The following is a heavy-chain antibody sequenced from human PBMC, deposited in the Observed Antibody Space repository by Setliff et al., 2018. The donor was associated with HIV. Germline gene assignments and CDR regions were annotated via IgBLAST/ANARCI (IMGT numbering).Heavy chain of an antibody. CDR2: ISGYNGNT. Sequence: ASVKVSCKASGYTFSSYGISWVRQAPGQGLEWMGWISGYNGNTKYVQKLQGRVTMTTDTSTRTVYMELRSLRHDDTAVYFCARDGLLVAGIRFDYWGQGTLVTVSS. J-gene: IGHJ4*01. CDR3: ARDGLLVAGIRFDY. D-gene: IGHD6-19*01. V-gene: IGHV1-18*01. CDR1: GYTFSSYG.